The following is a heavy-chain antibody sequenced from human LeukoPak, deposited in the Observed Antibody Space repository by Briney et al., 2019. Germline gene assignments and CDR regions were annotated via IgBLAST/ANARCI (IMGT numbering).Heavy chain of an antibody. CDR3: ARDGADVVAATGGVGY. D-gene: IGHD2-15*01. J-gene: IGHJ4*02. CDR2: ISSSSSYI. V-gene: IGHV3-21*01. Sequence: PGGSLRLSCAASGFTFSCYSMNWVRQAPGKGLEWVSSISSSSSYIYYADSVKGRFTISRDNAKNSLYLQMNSLRAEDTAVYYCARDGADVVAATGGVGYWGQGTLVTVSS. CDR1: GFTFSCYS.